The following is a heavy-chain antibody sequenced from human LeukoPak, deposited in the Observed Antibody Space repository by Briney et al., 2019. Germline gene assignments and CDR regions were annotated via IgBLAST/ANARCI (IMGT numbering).Heavy chain of an antibody. CDR1: GFTFSSYS. Sequence: GGSLRLSCAASGFTFSSYSMNWVRQAPGKGLEWVSSISSSSGYIYYADSVKGRFTISRDNAKNSLYLQMNSLRAEDTAVYYCAREIVWFGELLDAFDIWGQGTMVTVSS. CDR3: AREIVWFGELLDAFDI. D-gene: IGHD3-10*01. CDR2: ISSSSGYI. V-gene: IGHV3-21*01. J-gene: IGHJ3*02.